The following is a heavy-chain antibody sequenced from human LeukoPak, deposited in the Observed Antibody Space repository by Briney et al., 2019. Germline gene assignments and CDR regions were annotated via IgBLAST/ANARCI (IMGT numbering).Heavy chain of an antibody. V-gene: IGHV4-39*01. Sequence: PSETLSLTCTVSGGSISSSSYNWGWIRQPPGKGLEWIGCIDYSGSTYYNPSLKSRGTISVDTSKNQFSLKLSSVTAADTAVYYCARHDQWLPQEAEYFQHWGQGTLVTVSS. CDR1: GGSISSSSYN. J-gene: IGHJ1*01. CDR3: ARHDQWLPQEAEYFQH. CDR2: IDYSGST. D-gene: IGHD5-24*01.